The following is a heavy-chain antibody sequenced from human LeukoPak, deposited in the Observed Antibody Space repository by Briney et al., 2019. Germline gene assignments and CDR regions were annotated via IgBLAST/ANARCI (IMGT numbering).Heavy chain of an antibody. CDR3: ARVRPGYYYYMDV. CDR2: IYYSGST. Sequence: SETLSLTCTVSGGSISSYYWSWIRQPPGKGLEWIGYIYYSGSTNYNPSLKSRVTISVDTSKNQFSLKLSSVTAADTAVYYCARVRPGYYYYMDVWGKGTTVTVSS. J-gene: IGHJ6*03. V-gene: IGHV4-59*01. CDR1: GGSISSYY.